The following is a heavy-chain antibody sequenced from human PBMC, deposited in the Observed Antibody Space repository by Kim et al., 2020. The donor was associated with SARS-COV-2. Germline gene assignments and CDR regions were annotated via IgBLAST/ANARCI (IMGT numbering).Heavy chain of an antibody. CDR1: GGTFSNYA. Sequence: SVKVSCKASGGTFSNYAISWVRQAPGQGLELMGGFIPIVDTPTYAQKFQGRVTITADESTSTAYMELSSLRSDYTAVYYCVRAGVSGYNRPHAYWGQGTLVTVSS. V-gene: IGHV1-69*13. J-gene: IGHJ4*02. CDR2: FIPIVDTP. D-gene: IGHD5-12*01. CDR3: VRAGVSGYNRPHAY.